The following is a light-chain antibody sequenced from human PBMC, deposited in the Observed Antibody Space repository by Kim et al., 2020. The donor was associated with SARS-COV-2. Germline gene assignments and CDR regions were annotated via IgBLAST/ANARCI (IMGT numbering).Light chain of an antibody. V-gene: IGLV2-8*01. CDR1: SSDVGDYDF. CDR2: EVT. J-gene: IGLJ2*01. CDR3: SSYAGSNNLI. Sequence: GQSVTISGTGTSSDVGDYDFVSWYQQHPGKAPKLIIYEVTKRPSGVPDRFSGSKSDDTASLTVSGLQAEDEADYYCSSYAGSNNLIFGGGTRLTVL.